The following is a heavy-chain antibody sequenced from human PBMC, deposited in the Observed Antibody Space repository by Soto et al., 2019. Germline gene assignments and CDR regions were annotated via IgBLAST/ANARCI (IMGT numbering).Heavy chain of an antibody. CDR2: INPNSGGT. D-gene: IGHD3-22*01. Sequence: ASVKVSCKASGYTFTGYYMHWVRQAPGQGLEWMGWINPNSGGTNYAQKFQGRVTMTRDTSISTAYMELSRLRSDDTAVYYCARDREITMIVVASYYYYYGMDVWGQGTTVTVS. V-gene: IGHV1-2*02. CDR1: GYTFTGYY. J-gene: IGHJ6*02. CDR3: ARDREITMIVVASYYYYYGMDV.